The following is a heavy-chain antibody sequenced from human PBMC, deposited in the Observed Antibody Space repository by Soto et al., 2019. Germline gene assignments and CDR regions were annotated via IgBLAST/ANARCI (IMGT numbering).Heavy chain of an antibody. CDR3: AREPDTDMVTRYYYYGMDV. CDR1: GYSISSGYY. J-gene: IGHJ6*02. Sequence: SETLSLTCAVSGYSISSGYYWVWIRRPPGKGLEWIGSIYHSGSTYYNPSPKSRVTISVDTSKNQFYMKLSSVTDADTAVYYCAREPDTDMVTRYYYYGMDVWGQGNTVT. CDR2: IYHSGST. V-gene: IGHV4-38-2*02. D-gene: IGHD5-18*01.